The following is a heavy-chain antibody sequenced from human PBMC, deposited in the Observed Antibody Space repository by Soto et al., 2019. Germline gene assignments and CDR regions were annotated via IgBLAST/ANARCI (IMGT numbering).Heavy chain of an antibody. CDR3: ARRNERDVEWSSSFFDD. D-gene: IGHD1-1*01. J-gene: IGHJ4*02. CDR2: ISSSGSTI. CDR1: GFTFSDYY. V-gene: IGHV3-11*01. Sequence: VVSLRLSFAASGFTFSDYYMSWIRQAPGKGLEWVSYISSSGSTIYYADSVKGRFTISRDNAKNSLYLQMNSLRAKDTAVYYCARRNERDVEWSSSFFDDSGQGNLVTV.